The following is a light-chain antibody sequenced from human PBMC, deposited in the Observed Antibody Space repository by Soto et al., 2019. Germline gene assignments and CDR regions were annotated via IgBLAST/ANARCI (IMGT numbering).Light chain of an antibody. Sequence: EIVLTQSPATLSLSPGERATLSCRASQSVSSYLAWYQQKPGQAPRLLIYDASNRATGIPARFSGSGSGTDFTLTISSLEPEDFAVYYCQHRSHWPPTFGQRTKLEIK. V-gene: IGKV3-11*01. CDR2: DAS. CDR3: QHRSHWPPT. J-gene: IGKJ2*01. CDR1: QSVSSY.